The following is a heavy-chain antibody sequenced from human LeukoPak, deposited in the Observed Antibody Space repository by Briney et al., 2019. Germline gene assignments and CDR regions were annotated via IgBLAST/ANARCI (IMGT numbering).Heavy chain of an antibody. CDR2: IYDSGST. CDR3: ARQIGFGVPLVFDH. CDR1: GGSISSGGYY. V-gene: IGHV4-61*08. Sequence: KSSETLSLTCTVSGGSISSGGYYWSWIRQPPGKGLEWIGNIYDSGSTNYNPSLESRVTISSDTSKNQFSLKLSSVTAADTAVYYCARQIGFGVPLVFDHWGQGTLVTVSS. J-gene: IGHJ5*02. D-gene: IGHD3-16*01.